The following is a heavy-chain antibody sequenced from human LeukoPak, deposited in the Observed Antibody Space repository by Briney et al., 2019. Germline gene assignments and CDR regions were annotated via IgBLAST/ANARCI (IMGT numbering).Heavy chain of an antibody. CDR1: GFTFSSYA. J-gene: IGHJ4*02. D-gene: IGHD5-12*01. Sequence: PGGFLRLSCAASGFTFSSYALHWVRQAPGTGLEWVALISYDGSNKYYADSVKGRFTISRDNSKNTLYLQMNNLRADDTALYYCATLPYQRGYELDYWGQGTLVTVSS. CDR2: ISYDGSNK. V-gene: IGHV3-30*04. CDR3: ATLPYQRGYELDY.